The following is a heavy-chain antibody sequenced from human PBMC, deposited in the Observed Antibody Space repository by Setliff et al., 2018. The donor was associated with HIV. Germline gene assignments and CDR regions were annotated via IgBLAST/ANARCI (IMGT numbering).Heavy chain of an antibody. D-gene: IGHD1-1*01. J-gene: IGHJ6*03. V-gene: IGHV4-61*02. CDR3: AREYRNRNYYYYYMDV. CDR1: GASISSGNYF. Sequence: SETLSLTCTVSGASISSGNYFWTWIRQPAGKGLEWIGRIDTSGSTNYNPSLKSRVTTSVDTSKNQFSLKLSSVTAADTAVYYCAREYRNRNYYYYYMDVWGKGTTVTVSS. CDR2: IDTSGST.